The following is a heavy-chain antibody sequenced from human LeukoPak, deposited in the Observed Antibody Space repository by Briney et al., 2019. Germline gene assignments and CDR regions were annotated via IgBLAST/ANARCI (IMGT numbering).Heavy chain of an antibody. J-gene: IGHJ4*02. CDR1: GGSFSGYY. Sequence: SETLSLTXAVYGGSFSGYYWSWIGQAPGKGLEWIGEINHSGSTNYNPSLKSRVTISVDTSKNQFSLKLSSVTAADTAVYYCARGMPYYDFWSGYRPYFDYWGQGTLVTVSS. CDR3: ARGMPYYDFWSGYRPYFDY. D-gene: IGHD3-3*01. V-gene: IGHV4-34*01. CDR2: INHSGST.